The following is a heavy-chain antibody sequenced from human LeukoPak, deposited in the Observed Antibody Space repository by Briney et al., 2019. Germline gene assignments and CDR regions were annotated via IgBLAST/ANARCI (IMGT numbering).Heavy chain of an antibody. CDR1: GFTFSTYG. CDR3: ARLNGDNYGGNSADFDY. Sequence: GGSLRLSCAASGFTFSTYGMHWVRQAPGKGLEWVAVIWYDGSNKYYADSVKGRFTISRDNSKNTLFLQMNSLRAEDTAVYYCARLNGDNYGGNSADFDYWGQGTLVTVSS. V-gene: IGHV3-33*01. CDR2: IWYDGSNK. J-gene: IGHJ4*02. D-gene: IGHD4-23*01.